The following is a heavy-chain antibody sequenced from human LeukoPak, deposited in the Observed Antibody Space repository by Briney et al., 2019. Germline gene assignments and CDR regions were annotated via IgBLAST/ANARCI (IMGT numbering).Heavy chain of an antibody. CDR2: IYSGGRT. D-gene: IGHD3-22*01. Sequence: GGSLRLSCAASGFTFNSNYMSWVRQAPGKGLEWVSVIYSGGRTYYADSVKARFTISRDKSKNTLYLQMNSLRAEDTAVYYCAREDYDRSIPIWGQGAMVTVSS. J-gene: IGHJ3*02. CDR3: AREDYDRSIPI. CDR1: GFTFNSNY. V-gene: IGHV3-66*01.